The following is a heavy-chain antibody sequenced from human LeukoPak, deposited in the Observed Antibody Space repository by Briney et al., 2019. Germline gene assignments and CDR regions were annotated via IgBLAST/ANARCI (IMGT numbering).Heavy chain of an antibody. V-gene: IGHV1-18*01. CDR2: IGAYNGNT. CDR1: GYTFTSYG. Sequence: ASVKVSCKASGYTFTSYGISWVRQAPGQGLEWMGWIGAYNGNTNYAQKLQGRVTMTTDTSTSTAYMELRSLRSDDTAVYFCARGGYCSSTSCYGYYYYGMDVWGQGTTVTVSS. J-gene: IGHJ6*02. CDR3: ARGGYCSSTSCYGYYYYGMDV. D-gene: IGHD2-2*03.